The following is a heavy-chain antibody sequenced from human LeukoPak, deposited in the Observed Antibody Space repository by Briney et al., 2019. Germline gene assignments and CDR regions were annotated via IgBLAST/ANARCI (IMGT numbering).Heavy chain of an antibody. V-gene: IGHV3-74*01. CDR3: ARDAVDTANAV. Sequence: GGSLRLSCAASGFTFTTYWMHWVRQAPGKGLVWVSHINSDGSITSYADSVKGRFTISRDNAKSTLYLQMNSLRAEDTAVYYCARDAVDTANAVWGQGTTVTVSS. J-gene: IGHJ6*02. CDR1: GFTFTTYW. D-gene: IGHD5-18*01. CDR2: INSDGSIT.